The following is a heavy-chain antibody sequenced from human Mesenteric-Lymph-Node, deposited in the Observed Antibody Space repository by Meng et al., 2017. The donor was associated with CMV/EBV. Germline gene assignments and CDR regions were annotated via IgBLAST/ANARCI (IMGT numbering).Heavy chain of an antibody. D-gene: IGHD3-10*01. Sequence: SETLSLTCAVRGGSFSDYYWNWIRQPPGKGLEWIGEIIHGGRTNYNPSLKSRVTISVDKSKNQFSLKLSSVTAADTAVYFCAREKRHIYDSGSYYNVRPGDAFDIWGQGATVTVSS. CDR1: GGSFSDYY. V-gene: IGHV4-34*12. CDR2: IIHGGRT. CDR3: AREKRHIYDSGSYYNVRPGDAFDI. J-gene: IGHJ3*02.